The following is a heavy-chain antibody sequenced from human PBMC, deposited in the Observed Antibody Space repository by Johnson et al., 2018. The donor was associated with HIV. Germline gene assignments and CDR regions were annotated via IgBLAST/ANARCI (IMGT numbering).Heavy chain of an antibody. J-gene: IGHJ3*02. Sequence: QLVESGGGVVQPGGSLRLSCAASGFTFSSYGMHWVRQAPGKGLEWVAFIRYAGSNKYYADSVKGRFTISRDNSKNTLYLQMNSVRAEDTAVYYCAKDWAYSSSWYDEGLAFDIWGQGTMVTVSS. D-gene: IGHD6-13*01. CDR1: GFTFSSYG. V-gene: IGHV3-30*02. CDR3: AKDWAYSSSWYDEGLAFDI. CDR2: IRYAGSNK.